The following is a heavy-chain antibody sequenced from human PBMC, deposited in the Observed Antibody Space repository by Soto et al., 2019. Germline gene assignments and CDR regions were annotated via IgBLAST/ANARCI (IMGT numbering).Heavy chain of an antibody. J-gene: IGHJ4*02. V-gene: IGHV1-69*01. CDR1: GGTFSSYA. D-gene: IGHD3-10*01. CDR2: IIPIFGTA. CDR3: ARGDSTTYDYGSGSYDNSFFDY. Sequence: QVQLVQSGAEVKKPGSSVKVSCKASGGTFSSYAISWVRQAPGQGLEWMGGIIPIFGTANYAQKFQGRVTITEDESTSTAYMGLSSLRSEDTAVYYCARGDSTTYDYGSGSYDNSFFDYWGQGTLVTVSS.